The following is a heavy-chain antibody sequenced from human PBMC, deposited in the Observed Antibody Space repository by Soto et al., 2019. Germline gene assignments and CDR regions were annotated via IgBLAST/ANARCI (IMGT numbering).Heavy chain of an antibody. CDR1: GYTFTGHY. CDR3: GRGRSGELVVFY. Sequence: QVQLVQSGAEVKKSGASVKVSCKASGYTFTGHYIHWVRQAPGQGPEWMGEIGPKNGDTKYAQKFQGRATMTRDTSITTVYMELSNLSPDDTAVYYCGRGRSGELVVFYWGQGTLVTVYS. V-gene: IGHV1-2*02. D-gene: IGHD1-7*01. J-gene: IGHJ4*02. CDR2: IGPKNGDT.